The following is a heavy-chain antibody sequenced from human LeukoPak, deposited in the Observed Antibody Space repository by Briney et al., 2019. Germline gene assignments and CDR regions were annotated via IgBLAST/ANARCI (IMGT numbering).Heavy chain of an antibody. J-gene: IGHJ6*03. CDR1: GFTFSSYG. CDR3: ARAVTLWNYMDV. Sequence: PGGSLRLSCAAPGFTFSSYGMHWVRQAPGKGLEWVAFIRYDGSNKYYADSVKGRFTISRDNSKNTLYLQMNSLRAEDTAVYYCARAVTLWNYMDVWGKGTTVTVSS. CDR2: IRYDGSNK. V-gene: IGHV3-30*02. D-gene: IGHD3-3*01.